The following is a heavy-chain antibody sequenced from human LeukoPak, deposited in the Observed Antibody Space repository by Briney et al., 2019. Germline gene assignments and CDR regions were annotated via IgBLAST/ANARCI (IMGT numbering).Heavy chain of an antibody. D-gene: IGHD2-2*01. CDR1: GYTFTSYY. CDR2: INPRGGST. V-gene: IGHV1-46*01. J-gene: IGHJ4*02. CDR3: AFGGVVVDEWY. Sequence: ASVKVSFKAFGYTFTSYYMHWVRQAPGQGLEWMGIINPRGGSTSYAQKFQGRVTMTRDTSTSTVYMELSSLRSEDTAVYYCAFGGVVVDEWYWGQGTLVTVSS.